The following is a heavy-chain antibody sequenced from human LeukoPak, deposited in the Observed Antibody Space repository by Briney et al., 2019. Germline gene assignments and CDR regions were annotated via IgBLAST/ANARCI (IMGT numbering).Heavy chain of an antibody. CDR2: IIPIFVTA. CDR1: GGTFSSYA. CDR3: ASIWELGGY. J-gene: IGHJ4*02. V-gene: IGHV1-69*06. Sequence: AAVKVSCKASGGTFSSYAISWVRQAPGQGLEWMGGIIPIFVTANYAQKFQGRVTITADKSTSTAYMELSSLRSEDTAVYYCASIWELGGYWGQGTLVTVSS. D-gene: IGHD1-26*01.